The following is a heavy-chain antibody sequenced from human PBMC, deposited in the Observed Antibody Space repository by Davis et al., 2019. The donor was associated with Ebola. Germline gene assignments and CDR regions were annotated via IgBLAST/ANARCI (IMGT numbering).Heavy chain of an antibody. CDR1: GFTFSSYG. CDR2: MWYDGSKK. V-gene: IGHV3-33*01. J-gene: IGHJ4*02. D-gene: IGHD7-27*01. Sequence: PGGSLRLSCTASGFTFSSYGMHWVRQAPGKGLEWVAIMWYDGSKKYFSDSVKGRFTIIRDNSRNTVFLQMNSLRVEDTALYYCAIIGVRHSGDYWGQGTPVTVSS. CDR3: AIIGVRHSGDY.